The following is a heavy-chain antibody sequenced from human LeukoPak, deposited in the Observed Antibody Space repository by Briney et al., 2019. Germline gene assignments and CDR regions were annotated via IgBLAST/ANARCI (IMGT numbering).Heavy chain of an antibody. D-gene: IGHD3-3*01. CDR1: GGSISGGSYY. CDR3: ASGPLEWLFSRAYFDY. J-gene: IGHJ4*02. CDR2: IYHSGST. V-gene: IGHV4-39*07. Sequence: KTSQTLSLTCTVSGGSISGGSYYWGWIRQPPGKGLEWIGSIYHSGSTYHNPSLKSRVTISVDTSKNQFSLKLSSVTAADTAVYYCASGPLEWLFSRAYFDYWGQGTLVTVSS.